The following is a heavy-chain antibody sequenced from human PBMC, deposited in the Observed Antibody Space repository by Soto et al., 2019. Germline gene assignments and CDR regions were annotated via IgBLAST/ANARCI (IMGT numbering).Heavy chain of an antibody. V-gene: IGHV3-11*01. CDR3: ARSWGDSSYFDF. Sequence: GGSLRLSCAASGFAFSDYYMTWIRQAPGQGLEWLSSISSRGTTISYADSVKGRFTISRDNIDNSLFLQMNSLRAEDTAGYYCARSWGDSSYFDFWGQGTLVTVSS. CDR1: GFAFSDYY. D-gene: IGHD7-27*01. J-gene: IGHJ4*02. CDR2: ISSRGTTI.